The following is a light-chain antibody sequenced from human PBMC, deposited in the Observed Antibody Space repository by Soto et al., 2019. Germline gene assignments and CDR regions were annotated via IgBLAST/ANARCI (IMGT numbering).Light chain of an antibody. CDR2: GAS. CDR3: QHYGDSPPEYT. V-gene: IGKV3-20*01. J-gene: IGKJ3*01. Sequence: EIVLTQSPGTLSLSPGERATLSCRASQSVSSSFLAWYQQRPGQAPRLLIFGASYRATGIPDRFSGSGSGTDFTLTISRLDPEDFAVYYCQHYGDSPPEYTFGPGTNFDSK. CDR1: QSVSSSF.